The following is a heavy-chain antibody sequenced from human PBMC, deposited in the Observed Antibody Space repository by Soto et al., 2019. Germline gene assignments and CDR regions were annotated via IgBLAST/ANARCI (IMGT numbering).Heavy chain of an antibody. CDR1: GGSISSSSYY. J-gene: IGHJ4*02. CDR2: IYYSGST. D-gene: IGHD3-10*01. V-gene: IGHV4-39*01. Sequence: NPSETLSLTCTVSGGSISSSSYYWGWIRQPPGKGLEWIGSIYYSGSTYYNPSLKSRVTISVDTSKNQFSLKLSSVTAADTAVYYCARRGMVADSWGQGTLVTVSS. CDR3: ARRGMVADS.